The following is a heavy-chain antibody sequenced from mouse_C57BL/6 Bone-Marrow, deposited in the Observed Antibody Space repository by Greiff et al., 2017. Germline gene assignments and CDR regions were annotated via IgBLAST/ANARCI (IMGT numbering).Heavy chain of an antibody. D-gene: IGHD1-1*01. CDR3: ARRVMGIYSVGRSYFDV. CDR2: IYPRSGNT. Sequence: QVQLKQSGAELARPGASVKLSCKASGYTFTSYGISWVKQRTGQGLEWIGEIYPRSGNTYYNEKFKGKATLTAAKSSSTAYMELCSLTSEDSAVYVCARRVMGIYSVGRSYFDVWGTGTTVTVSS. V-gene: IGHV1-81*01. J-gene: IGHJ1*03. CDR1: GYTFTSYG.